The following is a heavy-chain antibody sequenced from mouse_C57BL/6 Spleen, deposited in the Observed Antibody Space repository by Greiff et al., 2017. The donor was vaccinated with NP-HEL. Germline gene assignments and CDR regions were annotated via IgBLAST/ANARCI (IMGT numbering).Heavy chain of an antibody. D-gene: IGHD4-1*01. Sequence: LQESGAELARPGASVKMSCKASGYTFTSYTMHWVKQRPGQGLEWIGYINPSSGYTKYNQKFKDKATLTADKSSSTAYMQLSSLTSEDSAVYYCARLGRGYYAMDYWGQGTSVTVSS. CDR2: INPSSGYT. J-gene: IGHJ4*01. CDR1: GYTFTSYT. V-gene: IGHV1-4*01. CDR3: ARLGRGYYAMDY.